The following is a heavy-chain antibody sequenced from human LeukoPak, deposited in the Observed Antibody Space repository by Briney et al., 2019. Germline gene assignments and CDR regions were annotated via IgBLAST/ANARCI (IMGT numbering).Heavy chain of an antibody. CDR1: GFTFTSSA. J-gene: IGHJ6*02. CDR2: IVVGSGNT. CDR3: AAQRDVDTYYYGMDV. D-gene: IGHD5-18*01. Sequence: SVKVSCKASGFTFTSSAMQWVRQARGQRLEWTGWIVVGSGNTNYAQKFQERVTITRGMSTSTAYMELSSLRPEDTAVYYCAAQRDVDTYYYGMDVWGQGTTVTVSS. V-gene: IGHV1-58*02.